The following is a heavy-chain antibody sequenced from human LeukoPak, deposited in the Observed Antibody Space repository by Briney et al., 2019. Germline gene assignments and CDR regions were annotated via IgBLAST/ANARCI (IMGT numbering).Heavy chain of an antibody. D-gene: IGHD3-10*01. CDR3: ARDRQYYGSGNYPDAFDI. V-gene: IGHV3-48*02. J-gene: IGHJ3*02. Sequence: PGGSLRPSCAASGFTFSSYRMNWVRQAPGKGLEWISYISSSSSTIYYADSVKGRFTISRDNAKNSLYLRMDSLRDEDTAVYYCARDRQYYGSGNYPDAFDIWGQGTMVTVSS. CDR1: GFTFSSYR. CDR2: ISSSSSTI.